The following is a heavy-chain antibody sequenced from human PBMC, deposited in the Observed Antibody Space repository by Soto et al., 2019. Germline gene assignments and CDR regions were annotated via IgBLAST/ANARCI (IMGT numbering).Heavy chain of an antibody. J-gene: IGHJ6*02. CDR3: ARSPIVSVPAAMRPNHYYYGMDV. CDR2: IYYSGST. Sequence: QVQLQESCAGLVKPSQTLSLTCTVSGGSISSGGYYWSWIRQHPGKGLEWIGYIYYSGSTYYNPSLISRVTISVDTSKNQFSLKLSSVTAADTAVYYCARSPIVSVPAAMRPNHYYYGMDVWGQGTTVTVSS. V-gene: IGHV4-31*03. D-gene: IGHD2-2*01. CDR1: GGSISSGGYY.